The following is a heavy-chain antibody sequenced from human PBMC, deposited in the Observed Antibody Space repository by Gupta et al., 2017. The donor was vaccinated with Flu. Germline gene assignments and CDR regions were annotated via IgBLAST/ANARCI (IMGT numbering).Heavy chain of an antibody. D-gene: IGHD5-18*01. CDR1: GFTFSSSA. Sequence: EVQLLESGGGLLQPGGSLRLSCAASGFTFSSSAMCWVRPAPGKGLEWVSIINNSGGNTFYADSVKGRFTISRDNSENTLYLHMNSLRAEDTAVYHCAKVIGAYTYGTYYYYGMDVWGQGTAVTVSS. CDR2: INNSGGNT. J-gene: IGHJ6*02. CDR3: AKVIGAYTYGTYYYYGMDV. V-gene: IGHV3-23*01.